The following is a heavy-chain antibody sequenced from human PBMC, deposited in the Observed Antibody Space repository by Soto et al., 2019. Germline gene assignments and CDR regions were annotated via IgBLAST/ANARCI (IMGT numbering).Heavy chain of an antibody. J-gene: IGHJ4*02. V-gene: IGHV4-61*01. Sequence: NPSETLSLTCTVSGGSVSSGSYYWSWIRQPPGKGLEWIGYIYYSGSTNYNPSLKSRVTISVDTSKNQFSLKLSSVTAADTAVYYCARVSDSGYPYYFDYWGQGTLVTVSS. CDR1: GGSVSSGSYY. CDR3: ARVSDSGYPYYFDY. CDR2: IYYSGST. D-gene: IGHD3-22*01.